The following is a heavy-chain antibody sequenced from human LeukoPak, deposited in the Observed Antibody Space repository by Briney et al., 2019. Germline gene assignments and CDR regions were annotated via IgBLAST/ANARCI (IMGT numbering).Heavy chain of an antibody. CDR3: AKDPSVVGY. Sequence: GGSLRLSCAASGFTFSSYSMNWVRQAPGKGLEWVSSITSSSTYLYYADSVKGRFTISRDKAKNSLYLQMNSLRAEDTAVYYCAKDPSVVGYWGQGTLVTVSS. V-gene: IGHV3-21*04. CDR2: ITSSSTYL. J-gene: IGHJ4*02. CDR1: GFTFSSYS.